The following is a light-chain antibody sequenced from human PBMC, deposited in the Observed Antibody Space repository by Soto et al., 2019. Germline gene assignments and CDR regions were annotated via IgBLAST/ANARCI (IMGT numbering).Light chain of an antibody. CDR1: SSDVGGHSD. CDR2: EVS. Sequence: QSALTQPASVSGSPGQSITISCTGSSSDVGGHSDVSWYQQHPGKAPKYIIYEVSNRPSGVSNRFSGSKSGNTASLTISGLQTEDEADYYCSSYTSSGALWVFGGGTKVTVL. CDR3: SSYTSSGALWV. J-gene: IGLJ3*02. V-gene: IGLV2-14*01.